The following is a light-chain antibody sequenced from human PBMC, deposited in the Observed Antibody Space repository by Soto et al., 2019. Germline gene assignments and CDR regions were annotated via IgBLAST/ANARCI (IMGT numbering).Light chain of an antibody. V-gene: IGLV2-14*01. Sequence: QSALTHPASVSGSPGQSITISCTGTSSDVGGYNYVSWYQQHPGKAPKFMIYEVSNRPSGVSNRFSGSKSGNTASLTISGLQAEDEADYYCSSYTSSSTHWVFGGGPKLTVL. J-gene: IGLJ3*02. CDR2: EVS. CDR1: SSDVGGYNY. CDR3: SSYTSSSTHWV.